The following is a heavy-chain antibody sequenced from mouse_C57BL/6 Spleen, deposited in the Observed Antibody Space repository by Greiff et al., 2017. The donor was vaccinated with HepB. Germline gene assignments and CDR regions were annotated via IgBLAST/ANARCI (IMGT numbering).Heavy chain of an antibody. CDR3: AREWTLSIVTTFDFDY. D-gene: IGHD2-5*01. CDR2: IYPRDGST. CDR1: GYTFTSYY. J-gene: IGHJ2*01. V-gene: IGHV1-85*01. Sequence: QVQLQQSGPELVKPGASVKLSCKASGYTFTSYYINWVKQRPGQGLEWIGWIYPRDGSTKYNEKFKGKATLTVDTSSSTAYMELHSLTSEDSTVYFCAREWTLSIVTTFDFDYWGQGTTLTVSS.